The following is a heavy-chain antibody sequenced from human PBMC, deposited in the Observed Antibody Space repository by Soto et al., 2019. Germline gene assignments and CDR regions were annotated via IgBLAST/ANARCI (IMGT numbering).Heavy chain of an antibody. Sequence: SVKVSCKASRVAFSKFIVTWVRQAPGLELEWVGGIIPIFGTANYAQKFQGRVTITADESPSTSYMEVNNLRSEDTAVYYCAKVRYSSPMGYYYGMDVWGQGTTVTVSS. D-gene: IGHD6-19*01. CDR1: RVAFSKFI. J-gene: IGHJ6*02. V-gene: IGHV1-69*13. CDR2: IIPIFGTA. CDR3: AKVRYSSPMGYYYGMDV.